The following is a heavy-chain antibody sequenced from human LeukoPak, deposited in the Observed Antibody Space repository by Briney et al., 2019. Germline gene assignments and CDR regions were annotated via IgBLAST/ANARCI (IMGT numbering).Heavy chain of an antibody. J-gene: IGHJ3*02. Sequence: SETLSLTCTVSGGSISSGDYCWSWIRQPPGKGLEWIGYIYYSGSIYYNPSLKSRVTISVDTSKNQLSPKLSSVTAADTAVYYCARDQDYDFWSGSQAGHAFDIWGQGTMVTVSS. CDR3: ARDQDYDFWSGSQAGHAFDI. V-gene: IGHV4-30-4*08. CDR1: GGSISSGDYC. CDR2: IYYSGSI. D-gene: IGHD3-3*01.